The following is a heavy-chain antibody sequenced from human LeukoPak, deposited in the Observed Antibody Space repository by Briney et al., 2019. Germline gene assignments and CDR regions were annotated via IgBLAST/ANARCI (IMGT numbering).Heavy chain of an antibody. CDR3: AREVYCSSTSCYTGYFQH. D-gene: IGHD2-2*02. V-gene: IGHV3-7*01. CDR2: TKQDGSEK. Sequence: PGGSLRLSXAASGFTFSSYWMSWVRQAPGKGLEWVANTKQDGSEKYYVDSVKGRFTISRDNAKNSLYLQMNSLRAEDTAVYYCAREVYCSSTSCYTGYFQHWGQGTLVTVSS. CDR1: GFTFSSYW. J-gene: IGHJ1*01.